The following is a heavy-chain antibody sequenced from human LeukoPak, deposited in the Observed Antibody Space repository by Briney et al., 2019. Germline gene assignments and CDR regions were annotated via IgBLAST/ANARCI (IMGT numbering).Heavy chain of an antibody. CDR2: IYYSGST. CDR3: ARGSGYYYGDFDY. J-gene: IGHJ4*02. V-gene: IGHV4-39*02. CDR1: GGSISSPSYY. D-gene: IGHD3-22*01. Sequence: SETLSLTCSVSGGSISSPSYYWGWIRQPPGKGLEWIGSIYYSGSTYYDPSLESRVTISVDPSKNHFSLRLSSVTAADTAVFYCARGSGYYYGDFDYWGQGSLVTVSS.